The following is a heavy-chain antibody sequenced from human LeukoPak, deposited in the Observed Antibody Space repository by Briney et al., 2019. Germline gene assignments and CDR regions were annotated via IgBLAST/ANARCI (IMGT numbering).Heavy chain of an antibody. D-gene: IGHD3-22*01. CDR3: ASYYYDSSGLDY. Sequence: SETLSLTCAVYGGSFSGYYWSWIRQPPGKGLEWIGEINHSGSTTYNPSLKSRVTLSVHTSKNQFSLKLSSVTAADTAVYYCASYYYDSSGLDYWGQGTLVTVSS. CDR1: GGSFSGYY. J-gene: IGHJ4*02. CDR2: INHSGST. V-gene: IGHV4-34*01.